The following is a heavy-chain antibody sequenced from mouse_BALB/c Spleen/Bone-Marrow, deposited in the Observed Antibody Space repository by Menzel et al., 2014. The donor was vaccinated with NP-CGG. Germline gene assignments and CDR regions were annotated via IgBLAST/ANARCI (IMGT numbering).Heavy chain of an antibody. CDR3: ARGNYVDY. Sequence: VQLKHSGPGLVKPSQSLSLTCSVTGYSITSGYYWNWIRQFPGNKLEWMGYISYDGSNNYNPSLKNRISITRDTSKNQFFLKLNSVTTEDTATYYCARGNYVDYWGQGTTLTVSS. CDR2: ISYDGSN. CDR1: GYSITSGYY. J-gene: IGHJ2*01. V-gene: IGHV3-6*02.